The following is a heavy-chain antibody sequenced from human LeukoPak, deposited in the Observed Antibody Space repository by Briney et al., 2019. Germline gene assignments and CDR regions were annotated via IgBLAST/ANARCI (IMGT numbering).Heavy chain of an antibody. CDR1: GGTFSSYA. V-gene: IGHV1-69*13. CDR3: ARPTRDGYNPDAFDI. CDR2: ISPIFGTA. D-gene: IGHD5-24*01. Sequence: GASVKVSCKASGGTFSSYAISWVRQAPGQGLEWMGGISPIFGTANYAQKFQGRVTITADESTSTAYMELSSLRSEDTAVYYCARPTRDGYNPDAFDIWGQGTMVTVSS. J-gene: IGHJ3*02.